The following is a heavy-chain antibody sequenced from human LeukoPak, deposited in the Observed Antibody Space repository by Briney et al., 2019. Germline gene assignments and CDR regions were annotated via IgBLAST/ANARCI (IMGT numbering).Heavy chain of an antibody. J-gene: IGHJ4*02. CDR2: INPSGGST. D-gene: IGHD3-22*01. V-gene: IGHV1-46*01. CDR3: ARGYYDSSGYYWGGDFDY. Sequence: GASVKVSCKASGYTFTSYYMHWVRQAPGQGLEWMGIINPSGGSTSYAQKFQGRVTMTRDTSTSTVYVELSSLRSEDTAVYYCARGYYDSSGYYWGGDFDYWGQGTLVTVSS. CDR1: GYTFTSYY.